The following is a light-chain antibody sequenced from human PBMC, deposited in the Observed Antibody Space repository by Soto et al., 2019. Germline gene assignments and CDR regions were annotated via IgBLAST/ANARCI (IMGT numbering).Light chain of an antibody. CDR1: QSISSY. Sequence: DIQMTQSPSTLSASIGDRVTITCRASQSISSYLNWYQQKPGKAPKLLVYDATSLESGVSSRFSGSGYGTDFTLSINNLQPDDFATYYCQKYNRLITFGQGTRLEIK. J-gene: IGKJ5*01. V-gene: IGKV1-5*01. CDR2: DAT. CDR3: QKYNRLIT.